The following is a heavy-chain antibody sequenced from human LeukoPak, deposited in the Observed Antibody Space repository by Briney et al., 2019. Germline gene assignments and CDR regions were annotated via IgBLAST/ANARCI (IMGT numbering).Heavy chain of an antibody. CDR1: GYTFTSYD. Sequence: ASVKVSCKASGYTFTSYDINWVRKATGQGLEWMGWMNPNSGNTGYAQKFRGRVTMTRNTSISTAYMELSSLSSEDTAVYYCARGVPGYSSGWYKYWGQETLVTVSS. CDR2: MNPNSGNT. V-gene: IGHV1-8*01. CDR3: ARGVPGYSSGWYKY. D-gene: IGHD6-19*01. J-gene: IGHJ4*02.